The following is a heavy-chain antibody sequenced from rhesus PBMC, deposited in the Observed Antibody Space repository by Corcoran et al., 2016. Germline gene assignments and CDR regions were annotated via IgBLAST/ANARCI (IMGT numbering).Heavy chain of an antibody. CDR1: GFTFSTYG. Sequence: EVQLVETGGGLVQPGGSLRLSCAASGFTFSTYGMLWVRQALGKGVEWVSGIGYTGGSKYHADSMKGRFTISRDNSRNTLSLQMNSLRAEDTAVYYCAKALYGSSLNSLDVWGRGVLVTVSS. CDR2: IGYTGGSK. CDR3: AKALYGSSLNSLDV. J-gene: IGHJ5-2*02. V-gene: IGHV3S5*01. D-gene: IGHD4-29*01.